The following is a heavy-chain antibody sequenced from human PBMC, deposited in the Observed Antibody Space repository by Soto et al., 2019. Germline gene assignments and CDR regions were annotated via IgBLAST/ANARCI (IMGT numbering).Heavy chain of an antibody. Sequence: EVQLLESGGGFVQPGGSLRLSCTASGFTFSDHAMTWVRQAPGKGLEWVSGISGGGSGAYYADSVKGRFTVSRANSKNTLFLQMDSLRAEDTAVYYCAIDLWWYTHWGQGTLVTVSS. D-gene: IGHD2-15*01. CDR3: AIDLWWYTH. CDR2: ISGGGSGA. J-gene: IGHJ4*02. V-gene: IGHV3-23*01. CDR1: GFTFSDHA.